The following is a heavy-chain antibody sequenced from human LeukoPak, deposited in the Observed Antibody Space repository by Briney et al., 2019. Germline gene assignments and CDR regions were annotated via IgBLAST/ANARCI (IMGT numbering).Heavy chain of an antibody. CDR1: GASIRSYY. D-gene: IGHD3-10*01. V-gene: IGHV4-4*07. J-gene: IGHJ4*02. CDR2: VYTSGST. Sequence: WETLSLTCTVSGASIRSYYWNWIRQPAGKGLEWIGRVYTSGSTNSNPSLKSRVTMSVDTSQNQFSLKLISVTAADSAVYYCAGGGHPGKFDYWGQGTLVTVSS. CDR3: AGGGHPGKFDY.